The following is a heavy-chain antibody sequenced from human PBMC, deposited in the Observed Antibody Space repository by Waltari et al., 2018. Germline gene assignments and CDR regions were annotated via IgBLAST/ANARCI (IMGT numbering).Heavy chain of an antibody. J-gene: IGHJ4*02. CDR3: TRGDWELPNPLFDY. D-gene: IGHD1-26*01. CDR2: TYYRSRWYE. Sequence: QVRLQQSGPGLVKPSQTLSLTCVISGDSVSSKSATWNWIRQSPSRGLEWLGRTYYRSRWYEDYAVSVKSRMTINPDIPKNQFSLQLKSVTPDDTAVYYCTRGDWELPNPLFDYWGQGTLVTVSS. CDR1: GDSVSSKSAT. V-gene: IGHV6-1*01.